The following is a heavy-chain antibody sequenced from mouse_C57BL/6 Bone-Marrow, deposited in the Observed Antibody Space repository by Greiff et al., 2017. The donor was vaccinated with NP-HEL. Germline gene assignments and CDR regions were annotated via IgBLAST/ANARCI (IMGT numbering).Heavy chain of an antibody. V-gene: IGHV7-3*01. D-gene: IGHD1-1*01. CDR1: GFTFTDYY. CDR3: ARYYGSSYWYFDV. CDR2: IRNKANGYTT. J-gene: IGHJ1*03. Sequence: EVKLMESGGGLVQPGGSLSLSCAASGFTFTDYYMSWVRQPPGKALEWLGFIRNKANGYTTEYSASVKGRFTISRDTSQSILYLQMDALRAEDSATYYCARYYGSSYWYFDVWGTGTTVTVSS.